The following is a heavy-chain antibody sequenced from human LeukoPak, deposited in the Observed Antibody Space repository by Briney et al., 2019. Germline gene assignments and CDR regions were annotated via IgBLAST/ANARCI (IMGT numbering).Heavy chain of an antibody. CDR3: ARVLGHCSGGSCSNWFDP. CDR2: INAGNGNT. CDR1: GYTFTSYA. Sequence: ASVKVSCKASGYTFTSYAMHWVRQAPGQRLEWMGWINAGNGNTEYSQKFQGRVTITRDTSASTAYMELSSLRSEDTAVYYCARVLGHCSGGSCSNWFDPWGQGTLVTVSS. D-gene: IGHD2-15*01. J-gene: IGHJ5*02. V-gene: IGHV1-3*01.